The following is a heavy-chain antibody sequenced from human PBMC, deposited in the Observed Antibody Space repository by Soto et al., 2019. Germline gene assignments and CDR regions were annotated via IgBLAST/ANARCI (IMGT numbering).Heavy chain of an antibody. CDR1: GFTFSSYE. V-gene: IGHV3-23*01. Sequence: GGSLRLSCAASGFTFSSYEMSWVRQAPGKGLEWVSCITSSGGSTFYADSVKGRFTISRDNSRNTLYLQMNSLKPEDTAIYYCARVGLGYCSSNSCPPRAAAHYWGPGTLLTVYS. D-gene: IGHD2-2*01. J-gene: IGHJ4*02. CDR3: ARVGLGYCSSNSCPPRAAAHY. CDR2: ITSSGGST.